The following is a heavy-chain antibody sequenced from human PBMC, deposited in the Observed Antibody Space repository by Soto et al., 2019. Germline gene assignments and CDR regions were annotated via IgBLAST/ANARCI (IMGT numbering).Heavy chain of an antibody. CDR1: GFTVSSNY. Sequence: PGGSLRLSCAASGFTVSSNYMSWVRQAPGKGLEWVSVIYSGGSTYYADSVKGRFTISRDNSKNTLYLQMNSLRAEDTAVYYCATEQWQGYDAFDIWGQGTMVTVSS. D-gene: IGHD6-19*01. CDR3: ATEQWQGYDAFDI. J-gene: IGHJ3*02. V-gene: IGHV3-66*01. CDR2: IYSGGST.